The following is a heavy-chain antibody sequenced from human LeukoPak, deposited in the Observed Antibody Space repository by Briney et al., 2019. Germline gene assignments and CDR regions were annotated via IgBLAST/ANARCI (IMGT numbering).Heavy chain of an antibody. V-gene: IGHV4-30-2*01. CDR3: ARRVAGAGTSYFDL. CDR2: IHQSGNT. D-gene: IGHD6-13*01. Sequence: PSETLSLTCAVSGDSIGIRGYSWSWIRQPPGRGLEWIGYIHQSGNTYYNPSLQSRVTISIDTSNNHYSLNLTPVTAADTAVYFCARRVAGAGTSYFDLWGQGTPVTVSS. J-gene: IGHJ4*02. CDR1: GDSIGIRGYS.